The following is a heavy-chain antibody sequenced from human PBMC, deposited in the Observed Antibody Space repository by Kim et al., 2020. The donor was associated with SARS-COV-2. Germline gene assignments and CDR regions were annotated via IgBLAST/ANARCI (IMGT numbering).Heavy chain of an antibody. CDR2: ISWNSVTL. V-gene: IGHV3-9*01. D-gene: IGHD3-22*01. CDR1: GFTFDDYA. J-gene: IGHJ5*01. Sequence: GGSLRLSCAASGFTFDDYAMHWVRLGPGKGLEWVSGISWNSVTLSYGDAVRGRFTISRDNAKKSVFLQMNSLRPEDTALYFCAKDRGAFFDTSGYFDFWGQGTHVTVSS. CDR3: AKDRGAFFDTSGYFDF.